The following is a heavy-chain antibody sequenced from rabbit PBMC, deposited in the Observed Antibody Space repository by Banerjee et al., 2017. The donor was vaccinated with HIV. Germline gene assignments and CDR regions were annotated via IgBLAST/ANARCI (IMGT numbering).Heavy chain of an antibody. J-gene: IGHJ4*01. Sequence: QEQLVESGGGLVQPGASLTLTCTASGFDFSSRYWTCWVRQAPGKRPEWIACIDAGSGGSTYYASWAKGRFTISKTSSTTVDLKMTSLTVADTATYFCARDPYATANNYYNLWGPGTLVTVS. V-gene: IGHV1S45*01. CDR2: IDAGSGGST. CDR3: ARDPYATANNYYNL. D-gene: IGHD6-1*01. CDR1: GFDFSSRYW.